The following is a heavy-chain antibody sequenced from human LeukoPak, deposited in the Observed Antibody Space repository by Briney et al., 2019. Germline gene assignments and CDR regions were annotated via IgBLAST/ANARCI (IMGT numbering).Heavy chain of an antibody. Sequence: PSETLSLSCSVSGGSISSSTYYWGWIRQPPGKGLEWIGSIYYSGSTYYNPSLKSRVTISVDTSKNQFSLKLSSVTAADTAVYYCARSAPRSPWLFDLWGRGTLVTVSS. CDR3: ARSAPRSPWLFDL. CDR1: GGSISSSTYY. J-gene: IGHJ2*01. CDR2: IYYSGST. V-gene: IGHV4-39*01.